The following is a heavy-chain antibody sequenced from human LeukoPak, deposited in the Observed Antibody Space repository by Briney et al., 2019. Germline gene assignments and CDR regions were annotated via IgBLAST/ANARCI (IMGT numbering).Heavy chain of an antibody. CDR1: GDTISGSY. V-gene: IGHV4-59*01. CDR3: VKFGVDYDMGV. Sequence: SETLSLTCTVSGDTISGSYWTWVRQPPGQGLEWIGQIHYSGRADYNPSLKRRITISVDTSKNQMSLTLTSVTAADTAIYYCVKFGVDYDMGVWGQGTTVTVSS. CDR2: IHYSGRA. J-gene: IGHJ6*02. D-gene: IGHD3-16*01.